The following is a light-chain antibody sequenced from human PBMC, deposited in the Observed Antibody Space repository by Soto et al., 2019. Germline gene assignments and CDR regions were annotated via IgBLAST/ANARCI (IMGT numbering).Light chain of an antibody. CDR2: AAS. V-gene: IGKV1-39*01. J-gene: IGKJ5*01. Sequence: DIQMTQSPSSLSASVRERVTITCRASHSISSYLNWYQQKPWKAPKLLIYAASSMQSAVPSTFSGSGSGTDFTLPISSMQPEDFATYYCQQRYSNPSITFGQGTRLEIK. CDR3: QQRYSNPSIT. CDR1: HSISSY.